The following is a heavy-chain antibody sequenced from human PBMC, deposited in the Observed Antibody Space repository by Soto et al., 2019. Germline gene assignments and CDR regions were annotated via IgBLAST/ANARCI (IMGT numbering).Heavy chain of an antibody. J-gene: IGHJ6*03. V-gene: IGHV1-2*04. CDR1: GDRFTDYY. D-gene: IGHD1-26*01. Sequence: QVQLVQSGAEVKEPGASVTVSCRASGDRFTDYYMHWVRQAPGQGLEWMGWINPNSGVTKYAQKFQGWVTMTRDTPIRTVNMQLSRLGFDDTAIYYCARESGGSTATLDYYYFYMDVWGTGTTVTVSS. CDR3: ARESGGSTATLDYYYFYMDV. CDR2: INPNSGVT.